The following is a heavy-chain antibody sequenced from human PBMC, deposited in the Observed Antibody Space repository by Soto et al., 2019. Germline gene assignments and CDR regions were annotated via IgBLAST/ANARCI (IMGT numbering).Heavy chain of an antibody. CDR1: GYTFTSYD. D-gene: IGHD6-13*01. CDR3: ARGVAGIAAAADAFDI. Sequence: GSVKVSCKASGYTFTSYDINWVRQATGQGLEWMGWMNPNSGNTGYAQKFQGRVTMTRNTSISTAYMELSSLRSEDTAVYYCARGVAGIAAAADAFDIWGQGTMVTVSS. V-gene: IGHV1-8*01. CDR2: MNPNSGNT. J-gene: IGHJ3*02.